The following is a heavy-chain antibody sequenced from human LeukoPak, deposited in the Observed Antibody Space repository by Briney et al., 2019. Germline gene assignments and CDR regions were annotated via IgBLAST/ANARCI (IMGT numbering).Heavy chain of an antibody. Sequence: GGSLRLSCVASGFTFSDAWVNWVRPAPGKGLEWVGRIRRKADGGPTDYAAPVKGRFTISRDDSKDTLYLQMNSLKTEDTAMYYCTTNDAFDIWGQGTIVPVSS. V-gene: IGHV3-15*01. J-gene: IGHJ3*02. CDR3: TTNDAFDI. CDR2: IRRKADGGPT. CDR1: GFTFSDAW.